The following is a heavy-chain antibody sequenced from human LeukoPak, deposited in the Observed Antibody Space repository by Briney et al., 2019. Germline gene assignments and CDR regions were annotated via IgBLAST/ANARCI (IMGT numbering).Heavy chain of an antibody. CDR3: ARVAYYDFWSGQMASYYYYMDV. D-gene: IGHD3-3*01. V-gene: IGHV4-59*01. CDR1: GGSISSYY. CDR2: IYYSGST. Sequence: SETLSLTGTVSGGSISSYYWSWIRQPPGKGLEWIGYIYYSGSTNYNPSLKSRVTISVDTSKNQFSLKLSSVTAADTAVYYCARVAYYDFWSGQMASYYYYMDVWGKGTTVTVSS. J-gene: IGHJ6*03.